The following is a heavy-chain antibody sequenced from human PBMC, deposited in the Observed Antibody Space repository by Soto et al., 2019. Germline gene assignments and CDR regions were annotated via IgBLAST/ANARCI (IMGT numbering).Heavy chain of an antibody. D-gene: IGHD3-16*01. CDR1: GGTFSSYA. V-gene: IGHV1-69*12. Sequence: QVQLVQSGAEVKKPGSSVKVSCKASGGTFSSYAISWVRQAPGQGLEWMGGIIPIFGTADYAQKFQGRVTITADESTSTAYLDLSSLRSEDTAVYYCARHLGGNHYYYGMDVWGQGTTVTVSS. J-gene: IGHJ6*02. CDR2: IIPIFGTA. CDR3: ARHLGGNHYYYGMDV.